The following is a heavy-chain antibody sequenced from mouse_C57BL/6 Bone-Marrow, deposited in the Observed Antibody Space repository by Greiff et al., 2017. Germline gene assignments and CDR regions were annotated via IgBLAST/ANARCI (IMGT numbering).Heavy chain of an antibody. V-gene: IGHV5-17*01. J-gene: IGHJ4*01. D-gene: IGHD1-1*01. CDR2: ISSGSSTI. CDR3: ARTTTVVATRYAMDY. Sequence: EVQVVESGGGLVKPGGSLKLSCAASGFTFSDYGMHWVRQAPEKGLEWVAYISSGSSTIYYADTVKGRFTISRDNAKNTLFLQMTSLRSEDTAMYYCARTTTVVATRYAMDYWGQGTSVTVSS. CDR1: GFTFSDYG.